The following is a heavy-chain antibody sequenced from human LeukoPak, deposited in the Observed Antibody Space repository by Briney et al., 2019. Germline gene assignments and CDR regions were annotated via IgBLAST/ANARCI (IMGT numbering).Heavy chain of an antibody. CDR2: IYTSGST. D-gene: IGHD6-13*01. V-gene: IGHV4-4*07. Sequence: PSETLSHTCTVSGGSISSYYWSWIRQPAGKGLEWIGRIYTSGSTNYNPSLKSRVTMSVDTSKNQFSLKLSSVTAADTAVYYCARDSRRYSSSWYDNDNWFDPWGQGTLVTVSS. CDR3: ARDSRRYSSSWYDNDNWFDP. J-gene: IGHJ5*02. CDR1: GGSISSYY.